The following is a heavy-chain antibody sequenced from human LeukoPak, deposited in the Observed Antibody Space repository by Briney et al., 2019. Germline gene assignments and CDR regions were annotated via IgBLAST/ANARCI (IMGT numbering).Heavy chain of an antibody. CDR3: ARERWEIDAFDI. V-gene: IGHV4-4*08. D-gene: IGHD1-26*01. CDR2: IYTSGST. Sequence: PSETLSLTCTVSGGSISSYYWSWIRQPPGKGLEWIGRIYTSGSTNYIPSLKSRVTISVDTSKNQFSLKLSSVTAADTAVYYCARERWEIDAFDIWGQGTMVTVSS. CDR1: GGSISSYY. J-gene: IGHJ3*02.